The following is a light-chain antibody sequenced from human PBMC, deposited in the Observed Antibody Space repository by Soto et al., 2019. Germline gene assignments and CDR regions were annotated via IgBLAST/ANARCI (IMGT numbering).Light chain of an antibody. CDR1: SSDVGDYNY. CDR2: EVS. CDR3: SSYTSSGTVV. Sequence: QSALTQPDSVSGSPGQSITISCTGTSSDVGDYNYVSWYQQHPDKAPKLMIYEVSNRPSGVSSRFSGSKSGNTASLTISGLQAEDEADYYCSSYTSSGTVVFGGGTKVTVL. J-gene: IGLJ2*01. V-gene: IGLV2-14*01.